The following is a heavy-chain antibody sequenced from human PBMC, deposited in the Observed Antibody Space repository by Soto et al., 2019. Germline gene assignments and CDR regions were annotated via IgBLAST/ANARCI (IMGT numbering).Heavy chain of an antibody. J-gene: IGHJ4*02. Sequence: QVQLVESGGGVVQPGRSLRLSCAASGFTFSSYGMHWVRQAPGKGLEWVAVIWYDGSNKYYADSVKGRFTISRDNSKNTLYLQMNSLRAEDTAVYYCARDGGWGNMWLVLTYWGQGTLVTVSS. CDR3: ARDGGWGNMWLVLTY. V-gene: IGHV3-33*01. CDR1: GFTFSSYG. D-gene: IGHD6-19*01. CDR2: IWYDGSNK.